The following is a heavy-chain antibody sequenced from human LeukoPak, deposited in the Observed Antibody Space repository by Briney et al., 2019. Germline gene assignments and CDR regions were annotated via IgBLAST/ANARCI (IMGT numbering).Heavy chain of an antibody. J-gene: IGHJ5*02. CDR3: ARDRGYSSFDP. Sequence: GGSLRLSCAASGFTLSTYWMHWVRQAPGKGLVWVSRINNDGSTPSYADSVKGRFTISRDNAKNTLYLQMSSLRVEGTAMYYCARDRGYSSFDPWGQGTLVTVSS. V-gene: IGHV3-74*01. CDR1: GFTLSTYW. CDR2: INNDGSTP.